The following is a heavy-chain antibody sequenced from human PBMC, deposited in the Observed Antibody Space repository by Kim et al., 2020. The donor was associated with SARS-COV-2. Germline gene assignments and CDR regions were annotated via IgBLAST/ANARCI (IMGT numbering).Heavy chain of an antibody. D-gene: IGHD6-13*01. CDR1: GFTFSSYG. J-gene: IGHJ4*02. V-gene: IGHV3-30*03. CDR2: ISYDGSNK. CDR3: ATGYSSSWWFDY. Sequence: GGSLRLSCAASGFTFSSYGMHWVRQAPGKGLEWVAVISYDGSNKYYADSVKGRFTISRDNSKNTLYLQMNSLRAEDTAVYYCATGYSSSWWFDYWGQGTL.